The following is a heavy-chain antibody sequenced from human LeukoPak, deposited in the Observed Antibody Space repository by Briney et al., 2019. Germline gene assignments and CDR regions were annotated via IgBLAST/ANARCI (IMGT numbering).Heavy chain of an antibody. CDR3: ARASASKYSSSWLPFDY. V-gene: IGHV3-7*01. CDR1: GFTFSSYW. Sequence: PGGSLRLSCAASGFTFSSYWMSWVRQAPGKGLEWLANIKQDGSEKYYVDSVKGRFTISRDNAKNSLYLQMNSLRAEDTAVYYCARASASKYSSSWLPFDYWGQGTLVTVSS. J-gene: IGHJ4*02. D-gene: IGHD6-13*01. CDR2: IKQDGSEK.